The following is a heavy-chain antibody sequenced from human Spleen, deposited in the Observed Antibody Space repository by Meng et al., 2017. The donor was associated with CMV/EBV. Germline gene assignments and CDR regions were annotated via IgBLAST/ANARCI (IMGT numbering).Heavy chain of an antibody. Sequence: ASVKVSCKASGYTFSGYYIHWVRQAPGQGLEWMGRINPSSGGTNFAQKFQGRVTMTRDTSISTAYMELSGLRSDDRAVYYCVRDFGYCSTTRCNWFDPWGQGTLVTVSS. J-gene: IGHJ5*02. CDR2: INPSSGGT. CDR3: VRDFGYCSTTRCNWFDP. V-gene: IGHV1-2*02. CDR1: GYTFSGYY. D-gene: IGHD2-2*03.